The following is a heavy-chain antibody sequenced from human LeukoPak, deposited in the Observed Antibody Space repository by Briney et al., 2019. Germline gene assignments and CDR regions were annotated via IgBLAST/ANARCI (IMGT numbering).Heavy chain of an antibody. CDR3: ARDRGDYGGFDY. Sequence: GGSLRLSCAASGFTFSRYWMSWVRLAPGKGLEWVANIMVDGSEKHYVDSVKGRFTISRDNAENSLYLQMYSLRAEDTAVYYCARDRGDYGGFDYWGQGTLVTVSS. J-gene: IGHJ4*02. V-gene: IGHV3-7*01. CDR1: GFTFSRYW. CDR2: IMVDGSEK. D-gene: IGHD4-17*01.